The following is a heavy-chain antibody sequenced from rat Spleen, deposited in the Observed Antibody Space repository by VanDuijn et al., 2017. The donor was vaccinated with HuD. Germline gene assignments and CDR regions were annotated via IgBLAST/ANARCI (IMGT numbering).Heavy chain of an antibody. V-gene: IGHV5-31*01. D-gene: IGHD1-6*01. CDR3: TRGGFLRC. CDR2: ITNTGSST. J-gene: IGHJ2*01. CDR1: GFTFNNYW. Sequence: EVQLVESGGGLVQPGRSLKLSCVASGFTFNNYWMTWIRQAPGKGLEWVASITNTGSSTYYPDSVKGRFTISRDIAKSTLYLQMNSLRSEDTATYYCTRGGFLRCWGQGVMVTVSS.